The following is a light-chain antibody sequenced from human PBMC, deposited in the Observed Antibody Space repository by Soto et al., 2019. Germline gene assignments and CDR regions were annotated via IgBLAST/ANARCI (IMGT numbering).Light chain of an antibody. V-gene: IGKV3-15*01. CDR2: DAS. J-gene: IGKJ4*01. CDR3: QQYNNWPPLT. Sequence: IVLTQSPATLSVSPGETFTLSCRASQSVNSNLAWYQQKLGQPPRLLFSDASTRASGVAARFSGGGSGTDFTLTISSLQSEDFAVYYCQQYNNWPPLTFGGGTKVEIK. CDR1: QSVNSN.